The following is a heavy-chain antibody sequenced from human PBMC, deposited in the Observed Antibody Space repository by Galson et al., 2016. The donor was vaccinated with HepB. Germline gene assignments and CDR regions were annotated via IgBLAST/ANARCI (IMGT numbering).Heavy chain of an antibody. CDR1: GFTFNSHK. V-gene: IGHV3-48*02. CDR2: ISGSGYII. Sequence: SLRLSCAASGFTFNSHKMQWVRQAPGKGLEWLSDISGSGYIIQYADSVKGRFTTSRDNAKNSLFLQMKSLRDEDTAVYYCAREGALRGNDCGGGFGCWGQGTLVTVSS. CDR3: AREGALRGNDCGGGFGC. D-gene: IGHD5-12*01. J-gene: IGHJ4*02.